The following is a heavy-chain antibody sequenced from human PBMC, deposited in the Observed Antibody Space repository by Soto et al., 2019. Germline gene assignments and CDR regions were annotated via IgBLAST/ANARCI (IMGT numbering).Heavy chain of an antibody. D-gene: IGHD3-9*01. J-gene: IGHJ4*02. Sequence: SETLSLTCTVSGGSISSSSYYWGWIRQPPGKGLEWIGSIYYSGSTYYNPSLKSRVTISVDTSKNQFSLKLSSVTAADTAVYYCARLPPRFILTGSGLGYWGQGTLVTVSS. CDR2: IYYSGST. CDR3: ARLPPRFILTGSGLGY. V-gene: IGHV4-39*01. CDR1: GGSISSSSYY.